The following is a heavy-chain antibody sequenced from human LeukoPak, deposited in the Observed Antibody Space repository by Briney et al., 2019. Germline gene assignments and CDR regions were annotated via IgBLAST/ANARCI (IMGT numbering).Heavy chain of an antibody. CDR1: GFTVSSNY. CDR3: ARSPSDPDTAMGPADY. Sequence: PGGSLRLSCAASGFTVSSNYMSWVRQAPGKGLEWVSVIYSGGSTYYADSVKGRFTISRDNSKNTLYLQMNSLRAEDTAVYYCARSPSDPDTAMGPADYWGQGTLVTVSS. V-gene: IGHV3-66*01. CDR2: IYSGGST. D-gene: IGHD5-18*01. J-gene: IGHJ4*02.